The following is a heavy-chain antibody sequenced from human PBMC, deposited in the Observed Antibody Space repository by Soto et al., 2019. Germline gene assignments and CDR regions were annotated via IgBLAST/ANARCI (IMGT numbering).Heavy chain of an antibody. CDR2: ISAYNGNT. Sequence: ASVKVSCKASGYTFTSDGISWVRQAPGQGLEWMGWISAYNGNTNYAQKLQCRVTMTTNTSTSTAYMELRSLRSDDTAVYYCARDFDGVVISFNYYYYGMDVWGQGATVTVSS. J-gene: IGHJ6*02. D-gene: IGHD3-3*01. CDR3: ARDFDGVVISFNYYYYGMDV. V-gene: IGHV1-18*01. CDR1: GYTFTSDG.